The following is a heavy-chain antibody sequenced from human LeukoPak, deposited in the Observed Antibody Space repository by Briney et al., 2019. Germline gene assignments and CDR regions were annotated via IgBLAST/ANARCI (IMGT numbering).Heavy chain of an antibody. CDR1: GFTFSEYG. Sequence: PGGSLRLSCAASGFTFSEYGMHWVRQAPGKGLEWVAFIPYDGSNKYYADSVKGRFTISRDNSKNTRYLQMNSLRAEDTAVYYCAKGIWFGEFGDGVTWGQGTLVTVSS. V-gene: IGHV3-30*02. CDR3: AKGIWFGEFGDGVT. D-gene: IGHD3-10*01. J-gene: IGHJ4*02. CDR2: IPYDGSNK.